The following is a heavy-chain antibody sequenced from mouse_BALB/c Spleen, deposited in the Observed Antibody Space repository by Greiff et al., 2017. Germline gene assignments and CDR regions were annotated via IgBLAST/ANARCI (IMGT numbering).Heavy chain of an antibody. CDR1: GFSLTSYG. V-gene: IGHV2-9*02. J-gene: IGHJ4*01. D-gene: IGHD2-1*01. Sequence: VNLVESGPGLVAPSQSLSITCTVSGFSLTSYGVHWVRQPPGKGLEWLGVIWAGGSTNYNSALMSRLSISKDNSKSQVFLKMNSLQTDDTAMYYCARGNPYAMDYWGQGTSVTVSS. CDR2: IWAGGST. CDR3: ARGNPYAMDY.